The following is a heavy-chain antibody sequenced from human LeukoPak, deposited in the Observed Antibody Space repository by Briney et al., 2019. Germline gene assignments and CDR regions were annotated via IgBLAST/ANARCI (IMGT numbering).Heavy chain of an antibody. V-gene: IGHV1-2*02. J-gene: IGHJ4*02. CDR1: GYTFTCYY. Sequence: ASVKVSCKASGYTFTCYYMHWVRQAPGQGLEWRGWVTPNIVGTNYAQKFQCRVTMTRDTSISTAYMELSRLRSDVTAVYYCARGLPRRVIVVVPREMFSFDYWGQGTLVTVSS. CDR2: VTPNIVGT. CDR3: ARGLPRRVIVVVPREMFSFDY. D-gene: IGHD3-22*01.